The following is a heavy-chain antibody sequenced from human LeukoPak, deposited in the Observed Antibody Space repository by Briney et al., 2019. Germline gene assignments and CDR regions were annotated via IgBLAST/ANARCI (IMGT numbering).Heavy chain of an antibody. CDR1: GGSFSGYY. CDR2: INHSGST. J-gene: IGHJ5*02. CDR3: ARARAYQLLTRPNWFDP. Sequence: SETLSLTCAVYGGSFSGYYWSWIRQPPGKGLEWIGEINHSGSTNYNPPLKSRVTISVDTSKNQFSLKLSSVTAADTAVYYCARARAYQLLTRPNWFDPWGQGTLVTVSS. D-gene: IGHD2-2*01. V-gene: IGHV4-34*01.